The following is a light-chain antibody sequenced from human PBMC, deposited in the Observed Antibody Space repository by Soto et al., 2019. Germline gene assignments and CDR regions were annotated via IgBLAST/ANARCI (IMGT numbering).Light chain of an antibody. Sequence: DIVITQSPESLAVSLGERATINCKSSQSVFYSSNNKNYLTWYQQKPGQPPKLLIYWASTRESGVPDRFSGSESETDFTLTISSLQAEDVAVYYCQQYYSLPLTFGGVTKVEIK. CDR2: WAS. J-gene: IGKJ4*01. V-gene: IGKV4-1*01. CDR3: QQYYSLPLT. CDR1: QSVFYSSNNKNY.